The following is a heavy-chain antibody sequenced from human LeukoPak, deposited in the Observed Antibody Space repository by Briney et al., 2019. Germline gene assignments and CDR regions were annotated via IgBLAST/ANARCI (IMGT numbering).Heavy chain of an antibody. V-gene: IGHV4-34*01. CDR1: GGSFSGYY. J-gene: IGHJ4*02. CDR3: ARGYGLHFDY. CDR2: INHSGNT. D-gene: IGHD4-17*01. Sequence: SETLSLTCAVYGGSFSGYYWSWIRQPPGKGLEWIGEINHSGNTNYNPSLMSRVTLSVDASKNQFSLKLTSVTAADTAVYYCARGYGLHFDYWGQGTLVTVSS.